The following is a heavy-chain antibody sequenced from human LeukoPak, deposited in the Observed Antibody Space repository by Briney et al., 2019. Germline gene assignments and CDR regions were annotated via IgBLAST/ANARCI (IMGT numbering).Heavy chain of an antibody. Sequence: SETLSLTCTVSGGSISSYYWSWIRQPPGKGLEWIGYIYYSGSTNYNPSLKSRVTISVDTSKNQFSLKLSSVTAADTAVYYCARHVGYCSGGSCHYGFLYYYGMDVWGQGTTVTVSS. D-gene: IGHD2-15*01. J-gene: IGHJ6*02. CDR3: ARHVGYCSGGSCHYGFLYYYGMDV. CDR2: IYYSGST. CDR1: GGSISSYY. V-gene: IGHV4-59*08.